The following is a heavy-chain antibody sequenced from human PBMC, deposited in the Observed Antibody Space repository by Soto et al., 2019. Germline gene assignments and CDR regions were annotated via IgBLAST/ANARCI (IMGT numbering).Heavy chain of an antibody. CDR3: ATSITIFGVAPHY. D-gene: IGHD3-3*01. CDR2: FDPEDGET. Sequence: GASVKVSCKVSGYTLTELSMHWVRQAPGKGLEWMGGFDPEDGETIYAQKIKGRVTMTEDTSTDTAYRELSSLRSEDTAVYYCATSITIFGVAPHYWGQGTLVTVAS. J-gene: IGHJ4*02. V-gene: IGHV1-24*01. CDR1: GYTLTELS.